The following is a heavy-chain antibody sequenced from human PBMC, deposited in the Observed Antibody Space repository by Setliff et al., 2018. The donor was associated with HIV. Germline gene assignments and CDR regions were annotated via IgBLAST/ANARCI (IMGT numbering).Heavy chain of an antibody. D-gene: IGHD3-10*01. CDR2: IYSSGSI. CDR1: GGSISSHC. CDR3: ARDLRITMVRGVMRDYYYYGMDV. Sequence: PSETLSLTCTVSGGSISSHCWSWIRQSPGKALEWIGYIYSSGSIIYNPSLKSRVTISVDTSKNQFSLKLSSVTAADTAVYYCARDLRITMVRGVMRDYYYYGMDVWGQGTTVTVSS. J-gene: IGHJ6*02. V-gene: IGHV4-59*11.